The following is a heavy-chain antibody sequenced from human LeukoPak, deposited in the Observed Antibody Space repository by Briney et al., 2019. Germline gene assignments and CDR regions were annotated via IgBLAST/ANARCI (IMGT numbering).Heavy chain of an antibody. D-gene: IGHD4-23*01. Sequence: GASVKVSCKASGYTFTSHGISWVRQAPGQGLEWMGGIIPIFGTAHYSQKFQGRVTITADQSTSTAYIELSSLRSEDTAVYYCARSLIDYGGSYDAFDIWGQGTMVTISS. CDR1: GYTFTSHG. CDR2: IIPIFGTA. CDR3: ARSLIDYGGSYDAFDI. V-gene: IGHV1-69*13. J-gene: IGHJ3*02.